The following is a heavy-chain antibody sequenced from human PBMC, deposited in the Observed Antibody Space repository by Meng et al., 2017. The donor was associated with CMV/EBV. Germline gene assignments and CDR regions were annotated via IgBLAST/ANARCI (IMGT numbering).Heavy chain of an antibody. CDR2: INHSGST. CDR1: GGSFSGYY. CDR3: ARGLGRKPHYYYYYGMDV. V-gene: IGHV4-34*01. D-gene: IGHD1-14*01. J-gene: IGHJ6*02. Sequence: SQTLSLTCAVYGGSFSGYYWSWIRPPPGKGLEWIGEINHSGSTNYNPSLKSRVTISVDTSKNQFSLKLSSVTAAYTAVYYCARGLGRKPHYYYYYGMDVWGQGTTVTVSS.